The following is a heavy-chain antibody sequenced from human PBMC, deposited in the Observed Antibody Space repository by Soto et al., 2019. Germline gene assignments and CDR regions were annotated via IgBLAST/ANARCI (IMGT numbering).Heavy chain of an antibody. J-gene: IGHJ5*02. D-gene: IGHD3-22*01. Sequence: ASVKVSCKASGYTFTNYYMHWVRQAPGQGLEWMGVIHYSGATPTYAQKFQGRVTMARDTSTSTVYVKLSSVTAADTAVYYCARGGDSSGYSNWFDPWGQGTLVTVSS. CDR2: IHYSGATP. CDR3: ARGGDSSGYSNWFDP. V-gene: IGHV1-46*01. CDR1: GYTFTNYY.